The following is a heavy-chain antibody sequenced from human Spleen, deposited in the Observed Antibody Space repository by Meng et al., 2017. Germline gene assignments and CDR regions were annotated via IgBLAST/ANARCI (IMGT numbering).Heavy chain of an antibody. J-gene: IGHJ6*02. CDR3: AKDKAGGWFGELLPRDYYGMDV. CDR1: GFTFDDYA. CDR2: ISWDGGST. D-gene: IGHD3-10*01. Sequence: GESLKISCAASGFTFDDYAMHWVRQAPGKGLEWVSLISWDGGSTYYADSVKGRFTISRDNSKNSLYLQMNSLRAEDTALYYCAKDKAGGWFGELLPRDYYGMDVWGQGTTVTVSS. V-gene: IGHV3-43D*04.